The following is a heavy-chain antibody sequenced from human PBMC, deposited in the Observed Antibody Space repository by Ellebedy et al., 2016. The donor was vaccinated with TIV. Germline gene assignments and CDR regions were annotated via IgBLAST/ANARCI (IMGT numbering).Heavy chain of an antibody. CDR1: GFTFSSYA. V-gene: IGHV3-23*01. CDR3: ARGSGYFSAVLDY. J-gene: IGHJ4*02. D-gene: IGHD3-22*01. Sequence: GESLKISCAASGFTFSSYAMSWVRQAPGKGLEWVSTISGSGGSTYYADSVKGRFTISRDTSKNTLYLQMNSLRAEDTAVYYCARGSGYFSAVLDYWGQGTAVTVSS. CDR2: ISGSGGST.